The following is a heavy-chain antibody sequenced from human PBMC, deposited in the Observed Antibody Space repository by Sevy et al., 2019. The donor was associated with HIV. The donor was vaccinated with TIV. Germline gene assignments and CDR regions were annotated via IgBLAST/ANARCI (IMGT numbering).Heavy chain of an antibody. CDR2: ISSSGSTI. CDR3: ARRAVRKQNAFDI. Sequence: GGSLRLSCAASGFTFSDYYMSWIRQAPGKGLEWVSYISSSGSTIYYEDSVKGRFTISRDNAKNSLYLQMNSLRAEETAVYYCARRAVRKQNAFDIWGQGTMVTVSS. CDR1: GFTFSDYY. J-gene: IGHJ3*02. V-gene: IGHV3-11*01. D-gene: IGHD3-10*01.